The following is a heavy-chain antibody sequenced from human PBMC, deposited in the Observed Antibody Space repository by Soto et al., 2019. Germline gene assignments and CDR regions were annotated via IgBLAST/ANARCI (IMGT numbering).Heavy chain of an antibody. J-gene: IGHJ5*02. CDR1: GGSISSYY. Sequence: SETLSLTCTVSGGSISSYYWSWIRQPPGKGLEWIGYIYYSGSTYYNPSLKSRVTISVDTSKNQFSLKLSSVTAADTAVYYCARQDTAMVTWFDPWGQGTLVTVSS. CDR3: ARQDTAMVTWFDP. CDR2: IYYSGST. D-gene: IGHD5-18*01. V-gene: IGHV4-59*08.